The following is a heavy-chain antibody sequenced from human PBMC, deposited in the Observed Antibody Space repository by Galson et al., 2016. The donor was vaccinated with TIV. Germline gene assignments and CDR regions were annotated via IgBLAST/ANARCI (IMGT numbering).Heavy chain of an antibody. CDR2: ITRSSSYI. CDR3: ARIWEAELEGFHYYGMDV. CDR1: GFTFSTYT. D-gene: IGHD1-26*01. J-gene: IGHJ6*02. V-gene: IGHV3-21*01. Sequence: SLRLSCAASGFTFSTYTMNWVRQAPGKGLEWVSSITRSSSYIYYGDSVKGRFTISKDNAKNSLYLQMNSLRAEDPAVYYCARIWEAELEGFHYYGMDVWGQGTTFTVSS.